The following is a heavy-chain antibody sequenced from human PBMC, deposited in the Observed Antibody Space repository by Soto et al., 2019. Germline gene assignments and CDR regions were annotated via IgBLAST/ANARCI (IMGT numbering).Heavy chain of an antibody. CDR2: MYHSGST. D-gene: IGHD2-2*01. V-gene: IGHV4-30-4*01. Sequence: SETLSLTCTVSGDSISTPHYYWSWIRQPPGKGLEWIGYMYHSGSTYYNPSLKSRVTISIDTSKNQFSLKLSSVTAADTAVYYCARVPHYWGQGILVTVS. J-gene: IGHJ4*02. CDR1: GDSISTPHYY. CDR3: ARVPHY.